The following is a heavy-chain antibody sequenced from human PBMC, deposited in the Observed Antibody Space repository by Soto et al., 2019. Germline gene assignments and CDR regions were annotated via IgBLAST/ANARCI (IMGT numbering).Heavy chain of an antibody. CDR3: ARPAVTTYPRHYYYYGMDV. V-gene: IGHV1-69*13. D-gene: IGHD4-4*01. J-gene: IGHJ6*02. CDR1: GGTFSSYA. CDR2: IIPTFGTA. Sequence: GASVKVSCKASGGTFSSYAISWVRQAPGQGLEWMGGIIPTFGTANYAQKFQGRVTITADESTSTAYMELSSLRSEDTAVYYCARPAVTTYPRHYYYYGMDVWGQGTTVTVSS.